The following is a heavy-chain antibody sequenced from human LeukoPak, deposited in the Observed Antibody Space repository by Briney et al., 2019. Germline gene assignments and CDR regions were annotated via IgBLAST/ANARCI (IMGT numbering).Heavy chain of an antibody. Sequence: TGGSLRLSCAASGFTFSSYSMNWVRQAPGKGLEWVSSISSSSSYIYYADSVKGRFTISRDNAKNSLYLQMNSLRAEDTAVYYCARDTYSSGWSAYWYFDLWGRGTLVTASS. CDR2: ISSSSSYI. V-gene: IGHV3-21*01. J-gene: IGHJ2*01. D-gene: IGHD6-19*01. CDR1: GFTFSSYS. CDR3: ARDTYSSGWSAYWYFDL.